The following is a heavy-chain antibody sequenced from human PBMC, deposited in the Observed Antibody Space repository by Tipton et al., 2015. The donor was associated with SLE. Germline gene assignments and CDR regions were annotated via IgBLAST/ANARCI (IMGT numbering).Heavy chain of an antibody. CDR3: ARLGLVGYFDL. V-gene: IGHV4-39*07. D-gene: IGHD1-26*01. CDR2: IYYSGST. CDR1: GGSISSSSYY. J-gene: IGHJ2*01. Sequence: TLSLTCTVSGGSISSSSYYWGWIRQPPGKGLEWIGSIYYSGSTYYNPSLKSRVTISVDTSKNQFSLKLSSVTAADTAVYYCARLGLVGYFDLWGRGTLVTVSS.